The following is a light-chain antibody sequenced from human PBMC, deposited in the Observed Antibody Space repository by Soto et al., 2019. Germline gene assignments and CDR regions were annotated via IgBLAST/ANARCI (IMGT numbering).Light chain of an antibody. V-gene: IGKV3-20*01. CDR1: RTFASSY. CDR2: AAS. J-gene: IGKJ2*01. Sequence: EIVLTQSPGTLSLSPGERATLSCRASRTFASSYLAWYQQKPGQAPRLLIYAASTRATGIPDRFSGSGSGADFPLTISRLEHEDSVVYYCQQYGSAPPYTFGQGTKQEI. CDR3: QQYGSAPPYT.